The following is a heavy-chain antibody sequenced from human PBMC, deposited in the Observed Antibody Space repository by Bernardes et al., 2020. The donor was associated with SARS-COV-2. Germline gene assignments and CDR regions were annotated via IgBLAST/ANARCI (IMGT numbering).Heavy chain of an antibody. CDR3: ARGIGYCSGGSCYKGYYGMEV. Sequence: SETLSLTCTVSGGSISSYYWSWIRQPAGKGLELIGRIYTSASTNYNPSLKSRVTISVDTSKNQFSLKLSSVTAADTAVYYCARGIGYCSGGSCYKGYYGMEVWGQGTTVTVSS. V-gene: IGHV4-4*07. CDR2: IYTSAST. D-gene: IGHD2-15*01. CDR1: GGSISSYY. J-gene: IGHJ6*01.